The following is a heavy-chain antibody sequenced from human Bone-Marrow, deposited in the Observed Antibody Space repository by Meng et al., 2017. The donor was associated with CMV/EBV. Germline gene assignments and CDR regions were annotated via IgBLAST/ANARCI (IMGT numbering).Heavy chain of an antibody. D-gene: IGHD3/OR15-3a*01. Sequence: SETLSLTCSVSGESIKTYYWSWIRQPPGKRLEWIGHIYRRGDTSYNPSLKSRVTMSVDTSKHHFSLNLSSVTAADTAVYYCAGARFWTGYDLLVCGQGTTVAVSS. CDR2: IYRRGDT. CDR3: AGARFWTGYDLLV. J-gene: IGHJ6*01. CDR1: GESIKTYY. V-gene: IGHV4-59*01.